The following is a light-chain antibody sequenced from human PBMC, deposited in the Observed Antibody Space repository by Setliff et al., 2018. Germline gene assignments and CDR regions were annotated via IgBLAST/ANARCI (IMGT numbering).Light chain of an antibody. CDR2: EVT. CDR1: IGDVGAYDF. V-gene: IGLV2-14*01. CDR3: SAYTSSSTYV. J-gene: IGLJ1*01. Sequence: QSALTQPASVSGSPGQSITISCSGTIGDVGAYDFVSWYQHHPGKAPKLVIYEVTNRPSGISNRFPGSKSGNSASLIISGLQAEDEADYYCSAYTSSSTYVFGTGTKGTVL.